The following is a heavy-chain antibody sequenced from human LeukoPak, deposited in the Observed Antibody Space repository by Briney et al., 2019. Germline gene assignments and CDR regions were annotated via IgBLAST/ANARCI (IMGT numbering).Heavy chain of an antibody. V-gene: IGHV4-59*11. J-gene: IGHJ5*02. Sequence: SETLSLTCTVSGGSISSHYWSWIRQPPGKGLEWIGYIYYSGSTNYNPSLKSRVTISVDTSKNQFSLKLSSVTAADTAVYYCARLRCSSTSCLRNWFDPWGQGTLVTVSS. CDR2: IYYSGST. CDR1: GGSISSHY. D-gene: IGHD2-2*01. CDR3: ARLRCSSTSCLRNWFDP.